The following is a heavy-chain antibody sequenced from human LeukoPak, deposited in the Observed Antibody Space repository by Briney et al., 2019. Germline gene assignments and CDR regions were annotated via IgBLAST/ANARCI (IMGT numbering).Heavy chain of an antibody. D-gene: IGHD7-27*01. CDR3: ARNLYETGEFDY. CDR2: MTPTSGNT. V-gene: IGHV1-8*01. CDR1: VYTFTSYD. Sequence: GASVKLSCKASVYTFTSYDINWGRQATGQGREWGGWMTPTSGNTGYAQKFQGRVTMTRDTSTGTAYMDLSSLRSEDTAVYFCARNLYETGEFDYWGQGTPVTVSS. J-gene: IGHJ4*02.